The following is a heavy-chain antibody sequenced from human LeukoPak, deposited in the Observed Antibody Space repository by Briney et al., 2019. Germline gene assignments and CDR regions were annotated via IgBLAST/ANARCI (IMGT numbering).Heavy chain of an antibody. CDR1: GFTFSSYT. CDR2: IRYDGSNK. V-gene: IGHV3-30*02. D-gene: IGHD6-6*01. CDR3: ANVPPVYSSSSVELPTDY. Sequence: PGGSLRLSCAASGFTFSSYTMNWVRQAPGKGLEWVAFIRYDGSNKYYADSVKGRFTVSRDNSKNTLYLQMNSLRAEDTAVYYCANVPPVYSSSSVELPTDYWGQGTLVTVSS. J-gene: IGHJ4*02.